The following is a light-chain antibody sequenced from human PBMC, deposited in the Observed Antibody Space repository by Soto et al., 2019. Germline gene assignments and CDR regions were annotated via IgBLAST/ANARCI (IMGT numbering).Light chain of an antibody. CDR3: CSYVGIRNFV. J-gene: IGLJ2*01. CDR2: EVN. V-gene: IGLV2-23*02. Sequence: QSALTQPDSLSGSPGQSITISCTGSSSDIGGFDLVSWYQQHPGKAPKLLLYEVNKRPSGVSNRFSGSKSGNTASLTISGLQADDEAYYYCCSYVGIRNFVFGGGTMVTVL. CDR1: SSDIGGFDL.